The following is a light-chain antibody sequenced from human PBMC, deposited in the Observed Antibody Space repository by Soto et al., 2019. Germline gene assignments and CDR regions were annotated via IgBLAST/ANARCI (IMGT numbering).Light chain of an antibody. CDR3: SSYTRTSTLRV. Sequence: QSALTQPASVSGSPGQSITISCTGTSSDVGGSDYVSWYQQHPGKAPKLIIYEVSNRPSGISNRFSGSKSGNTASLTISGLQAEDEADYFCSSYTRTSTLRVFGGGTKVTVL. CDR1: SSDVGGSDY. V-gene: IGLV2-14*01. J-gene: IGLJ2*01. CDR2: EVS.